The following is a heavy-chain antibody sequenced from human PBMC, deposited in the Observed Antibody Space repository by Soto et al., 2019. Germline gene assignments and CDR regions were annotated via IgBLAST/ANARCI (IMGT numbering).Heavy chain of an antibody. J-gene: IGHJ4*02. CDR2: INPGNGDT. CDR3: ARNSYISGDDDSYYFDY. D-gene: IGHD2-21*02. V-gene: IGHV1-3*01. Sequence: VSCKASGYTFTRYAMHWVRQAPGQRPEWMGWINPGNGDTKYSEKLQGRVTFTRDTSATTIYMELSSLRSEDTALYYCARNSYISGDDDSYYFDYWGQGTPVTVSS. CDR1: GYTFTRYA.